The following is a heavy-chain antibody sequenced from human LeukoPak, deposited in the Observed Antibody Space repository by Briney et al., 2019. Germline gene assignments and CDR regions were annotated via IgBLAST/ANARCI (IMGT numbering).Heavy chain of an antibody. CDR3: ARGGGRSPSY. D-gene: IGHD6-25*01. CDR2: IYATGST. J-gene: IGHJ4*02. CDR1: GGSINSGNFY. Sequence: PSETLSLTCTVSGGSINSGNFYWSWIRQPAGEGLEWNGRIYATGSTSYNPSLESRVTISIDTSKNQFSLNLNSVTAADTAVYYCARGGGRSPSYWGQGALVTVSS. V-gene: IGHV4-61*02.